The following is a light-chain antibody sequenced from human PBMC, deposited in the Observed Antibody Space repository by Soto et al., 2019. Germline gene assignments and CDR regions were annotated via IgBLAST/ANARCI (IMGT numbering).Light chain of an antibody. CDR1: SSDVGTXDL. Sequence: QSALTQPASVSGSPGQSITISCTGTSSDVGTXDLVSWYQHXXGAAPKLMIYEATRRPSGISNRFSGSKSGNTASLTISGXXAEDEADYYCCSFAGXNSXVFGGXTKLTVL. CDR2: EAT. CDR3: CSFAGXNSXV. V-gene: IGLV2-23*01. J-gene: IGLJ2*01.